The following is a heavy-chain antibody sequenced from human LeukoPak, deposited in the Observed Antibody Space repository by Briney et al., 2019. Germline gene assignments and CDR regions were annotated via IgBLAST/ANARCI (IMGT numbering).Heavy chain of an antibody. CDR2: IRSDGSST. Sequence: GGSLRLSCAASGFTFSSYWMEWVRHAPGKGLVWVSRIRSDGSSTNYADSVKGRFTISRDNAKNTLYLQMNSLRAEDTAVYYCARDLGQYYDTSDNWFDPWGQGTLVTVSS. CDR1: GFTFSSYW. CDR3: ARDLGQYYDTSDNWFDP. V-gene: IGHV3-74*01. J-gene: IGHJ5*02. D-gene: IGHD3-22*01.